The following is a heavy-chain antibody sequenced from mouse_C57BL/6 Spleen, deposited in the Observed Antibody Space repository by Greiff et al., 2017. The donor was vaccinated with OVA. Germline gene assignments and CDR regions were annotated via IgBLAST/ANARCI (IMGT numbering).Heavy chain of an antibody. J-gene: IGHJ1*03. CDR2: IDPSDSET. CDR3: GRGGDGYQHPYFDV. CDR1: GYTFTSYW. D-gene: IGHD2-3*01. V-gene: IGHV1-52*01. Sequence: QVQLKQPGAELVRPGSSVKLSCKASGYTFTSYWMHWVKQRPIQGLEWIGNIDPSDSETHYNQKFKDKATLTVDKSSSTAYMQLSSLTSEESAVYYYGRGGDGYQHPYFDVWGTGTTVTVSS.